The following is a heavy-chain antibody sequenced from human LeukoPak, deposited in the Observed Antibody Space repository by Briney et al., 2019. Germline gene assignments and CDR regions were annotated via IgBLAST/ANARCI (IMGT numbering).Heavy chain of an antibody. V-gene: IGHV3-30*02. CDR2: IRYDGSNK. D-gene: IGHD3-22*01. CDR1: GFTFSSYA. J-gene: IGHJ4*02. CDR3: ARAQGHYYDSSGYYLPTINYFDY. Sequence: PGGSLRLSCAASGFTFSSYAMGSVRQAPGRGLEWVAFIRYDGSNKYYADCVEGRLTIARDNSKHTLDVQMNSLRTEDTAVYYCARAQGHYYDSSGYYLPTINYFDYWGQGTLVTVSS.